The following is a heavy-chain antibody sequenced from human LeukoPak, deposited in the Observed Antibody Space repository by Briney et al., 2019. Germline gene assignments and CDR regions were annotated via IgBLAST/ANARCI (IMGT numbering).Heavy chain of an antibody. CDR3: ARAEVLPDFFDSSGGFDY. Sequence: SETLSLTCTVSGGSISSYYWSWIRQPPGKGLEWIGYIYYSGSTNYNPSLKSRVTISVDTSKNQFSPKLSSVTAADTAVYYCARAEVLPDFFDSSGGFDYWGQGTLLTVSS. CDR1: GGSISSYY. J-gene: IGHJ4*02. V-gene: IGHV4-59*01. CDR2: IYYSGST. D-gene: IGHD3-22*01.